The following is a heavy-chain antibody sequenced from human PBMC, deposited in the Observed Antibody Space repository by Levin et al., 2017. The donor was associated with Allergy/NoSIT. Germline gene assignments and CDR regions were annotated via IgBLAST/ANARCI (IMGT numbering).Heavy chain of an antibody. CDR2: IKSKTDGGTT. J-gene: IGHJ4*02. D-gene: IGHD1-26*01. CDR3: TTSSRRVNSVGAPL. V-gene: IGHV3-15*01. CDR1: GFTFSNAW. Sequence: GGSLRLSCAASGFTFSNAWMSWVRQAPGKGLEWVGRIKSKTDGGTTDYAAPVKGRFTISRDDSKNTLYLQMNSLKTEDTAVYYCTTSSRRVNSVGAPLWGQGTLVTVSS.